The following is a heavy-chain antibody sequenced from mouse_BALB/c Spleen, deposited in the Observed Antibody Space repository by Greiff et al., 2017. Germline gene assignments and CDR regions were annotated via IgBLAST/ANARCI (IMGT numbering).Heavy chain of an antibody. D-gene: IGHD2-4*01. J-gene: IGHJ4*01. V-gene: IGHV3-6*02. CDR1: GYSITSGYY. Sequence: EVKLQESGPGLVKPSQSLSLTCSVTGYSITSGYYWNWIRQFPGNKLEWMGYISYDGSNNYNPSLKNRISITRDTSKNQFFLKLNSVTTEDTATYYCARRTMINYAMDYWGQGTSVTVSS. CDR3: ARRTMINYAMDY. CDR2: ISYDGSN.